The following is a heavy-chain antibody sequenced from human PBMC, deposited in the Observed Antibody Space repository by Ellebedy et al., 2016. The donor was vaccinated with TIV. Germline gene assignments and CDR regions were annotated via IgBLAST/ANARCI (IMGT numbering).Heavy chain of an antibody. Sequence: ASVKVSXKASGYTFTGYYMHWVRQAPGQGLEWMGWINPNSGGTNYAQKFQGRVTMTRDTSISTAYMELSRLRSDDTAVYYCARGEQQLVLVYFDYWGQGTLVTVSS. CDR3: ARGEQQLVLVYFDY. CDR1: GYTFTGYY. V-gene: IGHV1-2*02. CDR2: INPNSGGT. J-gene: IGHJ4*02. D-gene: IGHD6-13*01.